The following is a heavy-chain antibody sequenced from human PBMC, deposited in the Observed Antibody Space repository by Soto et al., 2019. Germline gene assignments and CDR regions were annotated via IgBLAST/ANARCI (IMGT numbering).Heavy chain of an antibody. D-gene: IGHD5-12*01. CDR3: HGYGY. CDR2: IYSGGTI. CDR1: GFTVTINY. V-gene: IGHV3-53*01. Sequence: EVQVVESGGGLVQPGGSLRLSCAVSGFTVTINYMSWVRQAPGKGLEWVSVIYSGGTIYYADSVKGRFTISRDTSKNTLYLQMNSLGGDDTAVYYCHGYGYWGQGTLVTVS. J-gene: IGHJ4*02.